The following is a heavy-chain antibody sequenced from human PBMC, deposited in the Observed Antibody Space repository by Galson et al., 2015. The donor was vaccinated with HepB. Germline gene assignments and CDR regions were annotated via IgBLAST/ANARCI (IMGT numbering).Heavy chain of an antibody. V-gene: IGHV4-31*03. D-gene: IGHD6-6*01. CDR3: ATYGSSSVDY. J-gene: IGHJ4*02. Sequence: LSLTCTVSGGSISSGGYYWSWIRQHPGKGLEWIGYIYYSGTTYYNPSLKSRVTISVDTSRNQFSLKLNSVTAADTAVYYCATYGSSSVDYWGQGTLVTVSS. CDR2: IYYSGTT. CDR1: GGSISSGGYY.